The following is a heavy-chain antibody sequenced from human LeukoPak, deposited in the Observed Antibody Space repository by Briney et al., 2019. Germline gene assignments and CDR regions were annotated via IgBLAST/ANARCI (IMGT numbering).Heavy chain of an antibody. D-gene: IGHD3-10*01. J-gene: IGHJ4*02. CDR2: ISWNSVSI. Sequence: PDRSLRLSCAASGFTFDDYAMHWVRQAPGKGLEWVSGISWNSVSIAYADSVKGRFTISRDNAKNSLYLQMNSLRAEDTALYYCASRGGSYQFDYWGQGTLVTVSS. CDR3: ASRGGSYQFDY. V-gene: IGHV3-9*01. CDR1: GFTFDDYA.